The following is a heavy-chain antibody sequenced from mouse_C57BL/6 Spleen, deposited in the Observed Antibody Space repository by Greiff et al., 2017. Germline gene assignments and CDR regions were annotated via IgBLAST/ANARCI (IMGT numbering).Heavy chain of an antibody. Sequence: VMLVESGPGLVAPSQSLSITCTVSGFSLTSYGVDWVRQPPGKGLEWLGVIWGGGSTNYNSALMSRLSISKDNSKSQVFLKMNSLQTDDTAMYYCAARLLRKGYYAMDYWGQGTSVTVSS. CDR1: GFSLTSYG. CDR2: IWGGGST. CDR3: AARLLRKGYYAMDY. J-gene: IGHJ4*01. V-gene: IGHV2-9*01. D-gene: IGHD1-1*01.